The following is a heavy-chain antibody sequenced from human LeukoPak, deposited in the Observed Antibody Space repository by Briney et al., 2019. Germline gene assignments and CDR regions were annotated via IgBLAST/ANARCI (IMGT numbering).Heavy chain of an antibody. J-gene: IGHJ4*02. Sequence: SVKVSCKASGGTFPDYAINWVRQAPGQGLEWMGRIDPVLRVVYAQKLQGRVTITADLSTSTSYMDLSSLRSEDTAVYYCARRTPGDHDDWGQGTLVTVSS. V-gene: IGHV1-69*04. CDR1: GGTFPDYA. CDR3: ARRTPGDHDD. D-gene: IGHD4-17*01. CDR2: IDPVLRVV.